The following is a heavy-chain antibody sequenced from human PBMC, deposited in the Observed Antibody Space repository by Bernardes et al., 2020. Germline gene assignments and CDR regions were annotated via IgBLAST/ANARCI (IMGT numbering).Heavy chain of an antibody. CDR1: GFTFSSYA. J-gene: IGHJ3*02. Sequence: GWSLRLSCAASGFTFSSYAMSWVRQAPGKGLEWVSAISGSGGSTYYADSVKGRFTISRDNSKNTLYLQMNSLRAEDTAVYYCAKSIQTLDSSGWFWGDAFDIWGQGTMVTVSS. D-gene: IGHD6-19*01. V-gene: IGHV3-23*01. CDR2: ISGSGGST. CDR3: AKSIQTLDSSGWFWGDAFDI.